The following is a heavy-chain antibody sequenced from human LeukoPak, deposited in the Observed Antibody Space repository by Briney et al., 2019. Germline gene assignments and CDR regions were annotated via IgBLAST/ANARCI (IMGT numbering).Heavy chain of an antibody. Sequence: PGGSLRLSCAASGFAFSTYAMSWVRQAPGKGLEWVSTIYYSGGNTYSADSVKGRLTISRDNAKNTLYLQMNSLRVEDTAVYYCAKDQGQAVVPRRFDYWGQGTLVTVSS. CDR3: AKDQGQAVVPRRFDY. CDR1: GFAFSTYA. D-gene: IGHD2-2*01. J-gene: IGHJ4*02. V-gene: IGHV3-23*01. CDR2: IYYSGGNT.